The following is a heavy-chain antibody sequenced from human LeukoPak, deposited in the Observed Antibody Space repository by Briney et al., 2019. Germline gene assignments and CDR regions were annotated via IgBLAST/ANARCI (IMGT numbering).Heavy chain of an antibody. CDR1: SGSISSYY. J-gene: IGHJ4*02. Sequence: SETLSLTCTVSSGSISSYYWSWIRQPPGKGLEWIGYIYYSGSTNYNPSLKSRVTISVDTSKNQFSLKLSSVTAADTAVYYCARALGVGATRRYFDYWGQGTLVTVSS. D-gene: IGHD1-26*01. CDR2: IYYSGST. CDR3: ARALGVGATRRYFDY. V-gene: IGHV4-59*01.